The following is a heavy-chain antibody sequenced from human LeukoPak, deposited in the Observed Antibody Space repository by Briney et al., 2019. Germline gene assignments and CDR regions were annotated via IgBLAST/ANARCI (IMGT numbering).Heavy chain of an antibody. J-gene: IGHJ4*02. CDR3: AKHAGAFCYFGY. CDR2: IYYSGNT. CDR1: GGSISSSSFY. Sequence: SETLSLTCTVSGGSISSSSFYWGWIRQPPGKGLEWIGSIYYSGNTYYNPSLKSRVTISVDTSKNQFSLKLSSVTAADTAVYYCAKHAGAFCYFGYWGQGTLVTVSS. V-gene: IGHV4-39*01. D-gene: IGHD1-26*01.